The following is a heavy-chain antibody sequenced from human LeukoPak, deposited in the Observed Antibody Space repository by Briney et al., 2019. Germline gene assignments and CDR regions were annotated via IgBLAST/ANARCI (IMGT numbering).Heavy chain of an antibody. V-gene: IGHV3-7*01. Sequence: PGGSLRLSCAASGFTFSSYWMSWVRQAPGKGLEWVANIKQDGSEKYYVDSVKGRFTISRDNAKNSLYLQMNSLRAEDTAVYYCARGKSSGWSDHDAFDIWGQGTMVTVSS. CDR2: IKQDGSEK. J-gene: IGHJ3*02. D-gene: IGHD6-19*01. CDR1: GFTFSSYW. CDR3: ARGKSSGWSDHDAFDI.